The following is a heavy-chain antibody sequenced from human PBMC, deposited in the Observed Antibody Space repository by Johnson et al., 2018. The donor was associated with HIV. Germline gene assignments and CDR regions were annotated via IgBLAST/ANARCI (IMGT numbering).Heavy chain of an antibody. CDR1: GFTFSSYA. J-gene: IGHJ3*02. V-gene: IGHV3-30*04. Sequence: QMQLVESGGGVVQPGRSLRLSCAASGFTFSSYAMHWVRQAPGKGLEWVAVISYDGSNKYYADSVTGRFTISRDNSKNTLYLQMNSLRAEDTAVYYCASRSTSMTDAFDIWGQGTMVTVSS. CDR2: ISYDGSNK. D-gene: IGHD2-2*01. CDR3: ASRSTSMTDAFDI.